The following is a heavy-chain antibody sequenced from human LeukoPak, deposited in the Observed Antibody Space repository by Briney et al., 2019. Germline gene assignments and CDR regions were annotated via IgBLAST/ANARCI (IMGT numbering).Heavy chain of an antibody. CDR3: TRDRPPKGLELRYFDY. J-gene: IGHJ4*02. CDR2: IRSKAYGGTT. V-gene: IGHV3-49*04. D-gene: IGHD1-7*01. CDR1: GFTFGDYA. Sequence: GGSLRLSCTASGFTFGDYAMSWVRQAPGKGLEWVGFIRSKAYGGTTEYAASVKGRFTISRDDSKSIAYLQMNSLKTEDTAVYYCTRDRPPKGLELRYFDYWGQGTLVTVSS.